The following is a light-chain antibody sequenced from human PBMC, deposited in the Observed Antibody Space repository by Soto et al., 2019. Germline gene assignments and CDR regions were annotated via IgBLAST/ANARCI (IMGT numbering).Light chain of an antibody. J-gene: IGKJ4*01. CDR3: QEYISGLT. CDR2: VAS. Sequence: SLSSSGGDGVTINSRLSQVISNYLAWYQQKPGKVPKVLIYVASALQSGVPSRFSGSGSGRDFTLTISSLQPEDVATYYCQEYISGLTFGGGTKVDIK. V-gene: IGKV1-27*01. CDR1: QVISNY.